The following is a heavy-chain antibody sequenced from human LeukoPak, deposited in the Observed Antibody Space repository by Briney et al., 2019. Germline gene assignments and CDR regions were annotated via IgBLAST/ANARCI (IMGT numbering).Heavy chain of an antibody. CDR2: INTNTGNP. V-gene: IGHV7-4-1*02. Sequence: ASVKVSCKASGYTFTSYAMNWVRQAPGQGLEWMGWINTNTGNPTYAQGFTGRFVFSLDTSVSTAYLQISSLKAEDTAVYYCARELLSLWRDAFDIWGQGTMVTVSS. CDR1: GYTFTSYA. J-gene: IGHJ3*02. CDR3: ARELLSLWRDAFDI. D-gene: IGHD2-21*01.